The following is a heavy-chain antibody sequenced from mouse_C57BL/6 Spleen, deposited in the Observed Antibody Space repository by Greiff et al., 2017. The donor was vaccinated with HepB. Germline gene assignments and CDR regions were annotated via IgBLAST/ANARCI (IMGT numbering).Heavy chain of an antibody. Sequence: VQLQQSGPELVKPGASVKISCKASGYAFSSSWMNWVKQRPGKGLEWIGRIYPGDGDTNYNGKFKGKATLTADKSSSTAYMQLSSLTSEDSAVYFCARRGATVVATDFDVWGTGTTVTVSS. CDR2: IYPGDGDT. CDR3: ARRGATVVATDFDV. V-gene: IGHV1-82*01. D-gene: IGHD1-1*01. CDR1: GYAFSSSW. J-gene: IGHJ1*03.